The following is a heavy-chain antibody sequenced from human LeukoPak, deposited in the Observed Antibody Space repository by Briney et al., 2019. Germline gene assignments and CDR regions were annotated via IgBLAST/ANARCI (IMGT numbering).Heavy chain of an antibody. CDR2: IYYSGST. V-gene: IGHV4-31*03. J-gene: IGHJ4*02. CDR1: GGSISSGGSH. CDR3: ARGNQEQWLVY. Sequence: SQTLSLTCTVSGGSISSGGSHWSWIRQHPGKGLEWIGHIYYSGSTYYNPSLKSRVTISLDTSENQFSLKLSSVTAADTAIYYCARGNQEQWLVYWGQGTLVTVSS. D-gene: IGHD6-19*01.